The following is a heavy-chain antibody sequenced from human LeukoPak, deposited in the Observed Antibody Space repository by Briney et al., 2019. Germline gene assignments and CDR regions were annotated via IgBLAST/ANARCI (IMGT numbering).Heavy chain of an antibody. D-gene: IGHD4-17*01. CDR3: ARLRSTYWYFDL. Sequence: SETLSLTCAVYGGSFSGYYWSWIRQPPGKGLEWIGEINHSGSTNYNPSLKSRVTISVDTSKNQFSLKLSSVTAADTAVYYCARLRSTYWYFDLWGRGTLATVSS. CDR2: INHSGST. J-gene: IGHJ2*01. CDR1: GGSFSGYY. V-gene: IGHV4-34*01.